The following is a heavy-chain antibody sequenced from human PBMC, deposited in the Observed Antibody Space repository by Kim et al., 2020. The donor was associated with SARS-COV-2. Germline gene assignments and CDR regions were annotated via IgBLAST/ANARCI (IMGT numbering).Heavy chain of an antibody. CDR1: GYSFTKYT. CDR3: VRGLQGFDY. J-gene: IGHJ4*02. D-gene: IGHD5-18*01. CDR2: IYAGDGGT. Sequence: ASVKVSCKASGYSFTKYTIQWVRQAPGQSLEWMGWIYAGDGGTKFAQNFQGRVTLTRDTSASTANMELSSLTSEDTAVYYCVRGLQGFDYWGQGVLVTVSS. V-gene: IGHV1-3*01.